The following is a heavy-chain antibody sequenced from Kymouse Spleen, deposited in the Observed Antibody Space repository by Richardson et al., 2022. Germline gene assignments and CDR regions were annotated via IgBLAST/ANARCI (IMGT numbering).Heavy chain of an antibody. V-gene: IGHV4-39*01. CDR1: GGSISSSSYY. D-gene: IGHD6-6*01. J-gene: IGHJ6*02. CDR2: IYYSGST. CDR3: ASIAAYYYYGMDV. Sequence: QLQLQESGPGLVKPSETLSLTCTVSGGSISSSSYYWGWIRQPPGKGLEWIGSIYYSGSTYYNPSLKSRVTISVDTSKNQFSLKLSSVTAADTAVYYCASIAAYYYYGMDVWGQGTTVTVSS.